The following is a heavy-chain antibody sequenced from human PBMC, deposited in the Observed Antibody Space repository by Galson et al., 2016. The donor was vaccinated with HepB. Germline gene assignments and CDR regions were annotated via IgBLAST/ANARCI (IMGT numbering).Heavy chain of an antibody. V-gene: IGHV1-69*02. D-gene: IGHD6-13*01. J-gene: IGHJ4*02. CDR3: GRGPLAAATDTGIDY. CDR1: GGNVNNYT. Sequence: SVKVSCKASGGNVNNYTIIWVRQAPGQGFEWMGRIVPKFGVTKYAQNLQGRVTITVDTPTTTVFMELSSLRSQDTAIYYCGRGPLAAATDTGIDYWGQGTLVTVSS. CDR2: IVPKFGVT.